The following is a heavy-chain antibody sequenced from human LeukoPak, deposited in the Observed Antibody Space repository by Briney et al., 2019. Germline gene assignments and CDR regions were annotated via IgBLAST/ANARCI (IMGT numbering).Heavy chain of an antibody. D-gene: IGHD6-13*01. Sequence: GGSLRLSCAASGFIFSSYSMSRVRQAPGKGLEWVSVITGSGGNTYYADSVKGRFTISKDNSKNTVYLQMSSLRVDDTAVYYCAKAASSSWPSYYHGMDVWGQGTTVTVSS. CDR3: AKAASSSWPSYYHGMDV. V-gene: IGHV3-23*01. CDR2: ITGSGGNT. J-gene: IGHJ6*02. CDR1: GFIFSSYS.